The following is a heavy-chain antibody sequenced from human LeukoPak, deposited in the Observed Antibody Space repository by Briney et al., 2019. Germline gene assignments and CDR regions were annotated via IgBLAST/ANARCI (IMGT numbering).Heavy chain of an antibody. CDR1: GYSFTNYW. CDR2: IYPGDSDT. Sequence: GESLKISCKGYGYSFTNYWIGWVRQAPGKALEWMGIIYPGDSDTRYSPSFQGQVTISTDKSISTTYLQWSSLKASDTAMYYCARQVLYSSSWSLDPRGQGTLVTVSS. J-gene: IGHJ5*02. V-gene: IGHV5-51*01. CDR3: ARQVLYSSSWSLDP. D-gene: IGHD6-13*01.